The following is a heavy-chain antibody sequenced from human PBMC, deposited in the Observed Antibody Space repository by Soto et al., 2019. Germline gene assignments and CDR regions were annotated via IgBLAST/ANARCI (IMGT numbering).Heavy chain of an antibody. Sequence: EVQMVASGGGLVKPGGSLRLSCAASGFTFSNAWMNWVRQAPGKGLEWVGRIKSKTDGWTTDYAAPVKGRFTISRYDSKNTLYLQMNSLKTEDTAVYYCTTDLVDMATMLHFDVRERVAYWGQGTLVTVSS. J-gene: IGHJ4*02. V-gene: IGHV3-15*07. CDR3: TTDLVDMATMLHFDVRERVAY. CDR2: IKSKTDGWTT. CDR1: GFTFSNAW. D-gene: IGHD3-9*01.